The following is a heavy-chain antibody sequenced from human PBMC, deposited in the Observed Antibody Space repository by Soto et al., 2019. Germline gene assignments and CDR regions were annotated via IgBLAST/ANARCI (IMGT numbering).Heavy chain of an antibody. CDR2: IGTAGDT. Sequence: PGGSLILSCASSGFTSCSFDMHWVRQPTGKGLEWVSTIGTAGDTYYAVSVKGRFTISRDNAKNSLSLQMNSLRAGDTAVYFCARGQEVGAHFFDSWGQGTQVTVSS. V-gene: IGHV3-13*01. CDR1: GFTSCSFD. CDR3: ARGQEVGAHFFDS. J-gene: IGHJ4*02. D-gene: IGHD2-15*01.